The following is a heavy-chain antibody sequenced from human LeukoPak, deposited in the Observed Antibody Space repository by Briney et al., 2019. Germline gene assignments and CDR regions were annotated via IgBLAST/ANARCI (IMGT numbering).Heavy chain of an antibody. J-gene: IGHJ4*02. CDR3: ARDSGKAEFGDFDY. D-gene: IGHD3-16*01. Sequence: GASVKVSCKAAGYTFTGYYMHWVRQARGQGLEWMGWINPNSGGTNYAQKFQGRVTMTRDTSISTAYMELSRLRSDDTAVYYCARDSGKAEFGDFDYWGQGTLVTVSS. CDR2: INPNSGGT. V-gene: IGHV1-2*02. CDR1: GYTFTGYY.